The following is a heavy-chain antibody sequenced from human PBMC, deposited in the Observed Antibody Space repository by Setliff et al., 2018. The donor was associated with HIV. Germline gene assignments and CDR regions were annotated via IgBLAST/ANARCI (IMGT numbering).Heavy chain of an antibody. Sequence: ASVKVSCKGSGYTFTGYYVHWVRLAPGQGLEWMGWINPNVGGTTYAQKFQGRVTTTRDTSISTAYMELSRLTSDDTALYYCAREADYSDTGGQYRYWGQGTLVTSPQ. J-gene: IGHJ4*02. CDR1: GYTFTGYY. V-gene: IGHV1-2*02. D-gene: IGHD2-8*02. CDR2: INPNVGGT. CDR3: AREADYSDTGGQYRY.